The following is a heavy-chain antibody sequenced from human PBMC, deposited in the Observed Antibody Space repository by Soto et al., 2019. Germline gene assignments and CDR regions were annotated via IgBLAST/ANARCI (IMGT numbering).Heavy chain of an antibody. J-gene: IGHJ6*02. CDR3: ARSQGGSSSLDIYYYYYYGMDV. Sequence: QVQLVQSGAEVKKPGSSVKVSCKAPGGTFSSYAISWVRQAPGQGLEWMGGIITIFGTANYAQKFQGRVTITADESTSTGYMELSSLRSEATAVYYCARSQGGSSSLDIYYYYYYGMDVWGQGTKVTVSS. V-gene: IGHV1-69*01. CDR2: IITIFGTA. D-gene: IGHD2-15*01. CDR1: GGTFSSYA.